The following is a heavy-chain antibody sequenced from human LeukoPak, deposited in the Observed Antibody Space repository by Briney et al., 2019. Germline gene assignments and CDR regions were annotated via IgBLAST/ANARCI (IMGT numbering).Heavy chain of an antibody. CDR3: ARVEGFWFDP. Sequence: SETLSLTCAVSGGSISSGGYSWSWIRQPPGKGLVWIGYIYHSGSTYYNPSLKSRVTISVDRSKNQFSLKLSSVTAADTAVYYCARVEGFWFDPWGQGTLVTVSS. CDR1: GGSISSGGYS. CDR2: IYHSGST. J-gene: IGHJ5*02. V-gene: IGHV4-30-2*01.